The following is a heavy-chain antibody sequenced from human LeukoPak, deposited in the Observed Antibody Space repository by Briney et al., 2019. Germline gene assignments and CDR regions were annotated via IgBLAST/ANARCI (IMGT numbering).Heavy chain of an antibody. Sequence: PGGSLRLSCAASGFTFSSYAMHWVRQAPGKGLEWAAVISYDGSNKYYADSVKGRFTISRDNSKNTLYLQMNSLRAEDTAVYYCAREGQWELPYFDYWGQGTLVTVSS. D-gene: IGHD1-26*01. V-gene: IGHV3-30*04. CDR3: AREGQWELPYFDY. J-gene: IGHJ4*02. CDR1: GFTFSSYA. CDR2: ISYDGSNK.